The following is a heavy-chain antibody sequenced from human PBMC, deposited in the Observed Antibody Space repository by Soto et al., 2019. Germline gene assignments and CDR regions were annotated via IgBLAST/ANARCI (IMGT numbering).Heavy chain of an antibody. J-gene: IGHJ4*02. CDR1: GGTFSSYA. CDR3: ARGRDSSGYYYFYFDY. V-gene: IGHV1-69*13. D-gene: IGHD3-22*01. CDR2: IIPIFGTA. Sequence: SVKVSCKASGGTFSSYAISWVRQAPGQGLEWMGGIIPIFGTANYAQKFQGRVTITADESTSTAYMELSSLRSEDTALYYCARGRDSSGYYYFYFDYWGQGTLVTVSS.